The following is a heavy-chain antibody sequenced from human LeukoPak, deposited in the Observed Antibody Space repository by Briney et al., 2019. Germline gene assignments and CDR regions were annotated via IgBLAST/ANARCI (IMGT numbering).Heavy chain of an antibody. V-gene: IGHV3-48*03. CDR3: AREALYFDY. CDR1: GFTFSSYE. J-gene: IGHJ4*02. CDR2: ISSSGSTI. Sequence: GGSLRLSCAASGFTFSSYEMNWVRQAPGKGLEWVSYISSSGSTIYYADSVKGRFTISRDNAKNSLYLQMNSLRAEDTAVYYCAREALYFDYWGQGTLVTVSS.